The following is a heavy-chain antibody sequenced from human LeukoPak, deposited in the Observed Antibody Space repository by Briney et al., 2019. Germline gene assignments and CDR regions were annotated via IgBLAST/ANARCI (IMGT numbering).Heavy chain of an antibody. CDR3: AKDRESLWFGELLYFDY. V-gene: IGHV3-53*01. J-gene: IGHJ4*02. CDR2: IYSGGST. D-gene: IGHD3-10*01. CDR1: GFTVSSNY. Sequence: PGGSLRLSCAASGFTVSSNYMFWVRQAPGKGLEWVSIIYSGGSTYYADSVRGRLTISSDNSKNTLYLQMNSLRAEDTAVYYCAKDRESLWFGELLYFDYWGQGTLVTVSS.